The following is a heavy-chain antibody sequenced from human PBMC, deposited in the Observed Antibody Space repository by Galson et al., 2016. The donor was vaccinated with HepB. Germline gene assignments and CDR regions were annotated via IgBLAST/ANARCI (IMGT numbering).Heavy chain of an antibody. CDR3: ARGASERRAFDI. Sequence: CAIFGDSVSSNSAAWSWIRQSPSRGLEWLGRTYYRSKWFHDYAVSVRSRMNVNPDTSKNQFSLQLNSMTPEDTAVYYCARGASERRAFDIWGQGTMVTVSS. D-gene: IGHD3-16*01. CDR2: TYYRSKWFH. V-gene: IGHV6-1*01. J-gene: IGHJ3*02. CDR1: GDSVSSNSAA.